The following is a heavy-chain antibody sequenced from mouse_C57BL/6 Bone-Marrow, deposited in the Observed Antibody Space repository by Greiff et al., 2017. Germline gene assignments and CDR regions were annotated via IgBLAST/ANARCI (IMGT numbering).Heavy chain of an antibody. CDR1: GYAFSSSW. CDR3: ARWLLPYYFDY. Sequence: LVESGASVKISCTASGYAFSSSWMNWVKQRPGKGLEWIGRIYPGDGDTNYNGKFKGKATLTADKSSSTAYMQLSSLTSEDSAVYFCARWLLPYYFDYWGQGTTLTVSS. J-gene: IGHJ2*01. V-gene: IGHV1-82*01. CDR2: IYPGDGDT. D-gene: IGHD2-3*01.